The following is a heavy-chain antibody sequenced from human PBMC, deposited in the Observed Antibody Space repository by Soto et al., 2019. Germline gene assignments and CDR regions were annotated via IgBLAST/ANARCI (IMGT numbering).Heavy chain of an antibody. D-gene: IGHD3-22*01. CDR2: IYYSGST. Sequence: SETLSLTCTVSGGSISSGGYYWSWIRQHPGKGLEWIGYIYYSGSTYYNPSLKSRVTISVDTSKNQFSLKLSSVTAADTAVYYCARALVTDYNSRDYHYYFAMDGWGQGASVTV. CDR1: GGSISSGGYY. CDR3: ARALVTDYNSRDYHYYFAMDG. J-gene: IGHJ6*02. V-gene: IGHV4-31*03.